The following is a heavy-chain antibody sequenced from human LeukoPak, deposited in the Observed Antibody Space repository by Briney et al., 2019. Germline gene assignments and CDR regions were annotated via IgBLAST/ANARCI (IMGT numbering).Heavy chain of an antibody. J-gene: IGHJ4*02. D-gene: IGHD6-13*01. CDR1: GFTFSSYD. V-gene: IGHV3-13*01. Sequence: PGGSLRLSCAASGFTFSSYDMHWVRQATGKGLEWVSAIGTAGDTYYPGSVKGRFTISRENAKNSLYLQMNSLRAGDTAVYYCATDHIAAAGKAFDYWGQGTLVTVSS. CDR2: IGTAGDT. CDR3: ATDHIAAAGKAFDY.